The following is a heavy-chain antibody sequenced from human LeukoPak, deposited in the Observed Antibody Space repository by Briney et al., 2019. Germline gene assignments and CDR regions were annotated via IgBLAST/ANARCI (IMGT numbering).Heavy chain of an antibody. CDR1: GFTFSSYD. J-gene: IGHJ4*02. D-gene: IGHD3-3*01. CDR3: ARARFLEWSYYFDY. CDR2: IGTAGDT. Sequence: GGSLRLSCAASGFTFSSYDMHWVRQATGKGLEWVSAIGTAGDTYYPGSVKGRFTISRENAENSLYLQMNSLRAGDTAVYYCARARFLEWSYYFDYWGQGTLVTVSS. V-gene: IGHV3-13*01.